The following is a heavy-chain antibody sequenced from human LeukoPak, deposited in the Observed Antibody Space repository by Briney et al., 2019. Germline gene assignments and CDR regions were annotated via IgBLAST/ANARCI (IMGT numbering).Heavy chain of an antibody. CDR3: ARVSEDYSSGWYEEYFQY. CDR1: GFTFSSYG. Sequence: PGGSLRLSCAASGFTFSSYGMHWVRQAPGKGLDWVAVIWYDGSKKNYADSVKGRFTISRDNSKNTLNLQMTSLRAEDTAVYYCARVSEDYSSGWYEEYFQYWGQGTLVTVSS. CDR2: IWYDGSKK. D-gene: IGHD6-19*01. J-gene: IGHJ1*01. V-gene: IGHV3-33*01.